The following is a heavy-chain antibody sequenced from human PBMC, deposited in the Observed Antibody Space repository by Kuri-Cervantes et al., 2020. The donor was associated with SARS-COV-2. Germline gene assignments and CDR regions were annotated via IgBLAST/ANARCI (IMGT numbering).Heavy chain of an antibody. V-gene: IGHV3-21*01. J-gene: IGHJ6*02. D-gene: IGHD3-22*01. Sequence: GGSLRLSCAASGFPFSSYAMNWVRQAPGKGLEWVSSISSISSYIYYADSVKGRFTISRDNAKNSLYLQMNSLRAEDTAVYYCASPYYYDSGGAPPSYYYYGMDVWGQGTTVTVSS. CDR2: ISSISSYI. CDR3: ASPYYYDSGGAPPSYYYYGMDV. CDR1: GFPFSSYA.